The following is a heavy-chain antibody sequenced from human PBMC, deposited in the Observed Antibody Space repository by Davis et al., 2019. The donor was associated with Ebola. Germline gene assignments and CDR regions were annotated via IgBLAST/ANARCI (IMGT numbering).Heavy chain of an antibody. V-gene: IGHV3-30*19. CDR3: ARASHMDV. CDR1: GFIFSNYG. J-gene: IGHJ6*02. Sequence: GESLKISCAASGFIFSNYGMHWVRQAPGKGLEWVAVISYDGSNKYYADSVKGRFTISRDNSKNTLYLQMNSLRAEDTAVYYCARASHMDVWGQGTTVTVSS. CDR2: ISYDGSNK.